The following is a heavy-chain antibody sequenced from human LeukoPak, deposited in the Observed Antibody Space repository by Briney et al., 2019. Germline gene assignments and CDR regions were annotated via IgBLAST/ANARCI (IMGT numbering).Heavy chain of an antibody. D-gene: IGHD1-26*01. CDR3: ATGGGATRYYYGMDV. CDR2: IYYSGST. V-gene: IGHV4-61*01. J-gene: IGHJ6*02. Sequence: PSETLSLTCTVSGGSVSSGSYYWSWIRQPPGKGLEWIGYIYYSGSTNYNPSLKSRVTISVDTSKNQFSLKLSSVTAADTAVYYCATGGGATRYYYGMDVWGQGTTVTVSS. CDR1: GGSVSSGSYY.